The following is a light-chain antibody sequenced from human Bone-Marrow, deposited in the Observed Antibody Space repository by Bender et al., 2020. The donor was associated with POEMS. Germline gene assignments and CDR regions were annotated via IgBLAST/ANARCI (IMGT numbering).Light chain of an antibody. Sequence: SYDLTQPPSVSMSPGQTASITCSGDKLGDKYACWYQQKPGQSPVLVIYQDSKRPSGIPERLSGSNSGNTATLTISGTQAMDEADYYCQAWDSSTVVFGGGTKLTVL. CDR1: KLGDKY. CDR3: QAWDSSTVV. V-gene: IGLV3-1*01. J-gene: IGLJ2*01. CDR2: QDS.